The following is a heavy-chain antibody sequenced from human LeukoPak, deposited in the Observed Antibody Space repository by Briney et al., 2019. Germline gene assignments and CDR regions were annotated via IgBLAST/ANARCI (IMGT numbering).Heavy chain of an antibody. D-gene: IGHD4-17*01. CDR1: GYTFTSYD. Sequence: GASVKVSCKASGYTFTSYDINWVRQATGQGLEWMGWMNPNSGITGYAQKFQGRVTITRSTSISTAYMELSSLRSEDTAVYYCARGRRITVTRGKYYYYMDVWGKGTTVTVSS. CDR3: ARGRRITVTRGKYYYYMDV. CDR2: MNPNSGIT. V-gene: IGHV1-8*03. J-gene: IGHJ6*03.